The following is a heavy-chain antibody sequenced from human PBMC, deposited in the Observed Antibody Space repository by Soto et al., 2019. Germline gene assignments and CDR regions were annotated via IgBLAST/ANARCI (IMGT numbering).Heavy chain of an antibody. CDR3: ARGGGYTPYYYYYGMDV. V-gene: IGHV1-3*01. J-gene: IGHJ6*02. CDR2: INAGNGNT. D-gene: IGHD5-12*01. Sequence: QVQLVQSGAEVKKPGASVKVSCKASGYTFTSYAMHWVRQAPGQRLEWMGWINAGNGNTKYSQKFQGRVTITRDTSASTAYMELSSLRSEDTAVYYCARGGGYTPYYYYYGMDVWGQGTTVTVSS. CDR1: GYTFTSYA.